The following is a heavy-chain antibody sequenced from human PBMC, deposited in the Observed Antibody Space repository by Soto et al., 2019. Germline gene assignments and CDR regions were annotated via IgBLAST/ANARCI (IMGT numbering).Heavy chain of an antibody. CDR3: AKNILNTYYDILTGPRYYYGMDV. Sequence: PGGSLRLSCAASGFTFSSYAMSWVRQAPGKGLEWVSAISGSGGSTYYADSVKGRFTISRDNSKNTLYLQMNSLRAEDTAVYYCAKNILNTYYDILTGPRYYYGMDVWGQGTTVTVSS. D-gene: IGHD3-9*01. V-gene: IGHV3-23*01. CDR2: ISGSGGST. CDR1: GFTFSSYA. J-gene: IGHJ6*02.